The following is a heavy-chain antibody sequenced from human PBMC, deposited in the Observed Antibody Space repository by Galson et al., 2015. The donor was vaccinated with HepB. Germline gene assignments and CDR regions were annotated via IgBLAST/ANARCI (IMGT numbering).Heavy chain of an antibody. Sequence: SLRLSCAASGFTFSSYGMHWVRQAPGKGLEWVAVIWYDGSNKYYADSVKGRFTISRDNSKNTLYLQMNSLRAEDTAVYYCARERIAAAGGYYYGMDVWGQGTTVTVSS. V-gene: IGHV3-33*01. J-gene: IGHJ6*02. CDR1: GFTFSSYG. D-gene: IGHD6-13*01. CDR2: IWYDGSNK. CDR3: ARERIAAAGGYYYGMDV.